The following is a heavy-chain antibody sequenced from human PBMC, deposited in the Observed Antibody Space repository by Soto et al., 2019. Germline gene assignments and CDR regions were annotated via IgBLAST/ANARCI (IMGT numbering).Heavy chain of an antibody. CDR2: INAGNGNT. CDR1: GYTFASYA. V-gene: IGHV1-3*01. J-gene: IGHJ4*02. D-gene: IGHD6-19*01. Sequence: ASVKVSCKASGYTFASYARHWVRQAPGQRLEWMGWINAGNGNTKYSQKFQGRVTITRDTSASTAYMELSSLRSEDTAVYYCARVGGWYVPDYWGQGTLVTVSS. CDR3: ARVGGWYVPDY.